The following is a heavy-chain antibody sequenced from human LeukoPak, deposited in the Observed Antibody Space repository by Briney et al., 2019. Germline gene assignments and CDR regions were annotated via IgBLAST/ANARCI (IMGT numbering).Heavy chain of an antibody. D-gene: IGHD3-10*01. CDR3: ARSTVRGQYYYMDV. Sequence: SETLSLTCTVSGGSISSSSYYWGWIRQPPGKGLEWIGSIYYSGSTYYNPSLKSRVTISVDTSKNQFSLKLSSVTAADTAVYYCARSTVRGQYYYMDVWGKGTTVTISS. CDR1: GGSISSSSYY. V-gene: IGHV4-39*01. CDR2: IYYSGST. J-gene: IGHJ6*03.